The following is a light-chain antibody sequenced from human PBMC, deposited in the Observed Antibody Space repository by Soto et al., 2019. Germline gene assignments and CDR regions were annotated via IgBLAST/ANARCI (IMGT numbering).Light chain of an antibody. CDR3: QQSYITLYT. CDR1: QSISVH. CDR2: AAS. J-gene: IGKJ2*01. Sequence: DIQMTQSPSSLSASVGDTVTITCRASQSISVHLNWYQQKPGKVPKLLIYAASNLQSGVPLRFSGSGSETDFALTISSLQPEDFATYYCQQSYITLYTFGQGTKLEIK. V-gene: IGKV1-39*01.